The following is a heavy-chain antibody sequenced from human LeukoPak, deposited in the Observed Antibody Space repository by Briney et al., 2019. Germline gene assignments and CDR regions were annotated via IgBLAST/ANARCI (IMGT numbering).Heavy chain of an antibody. D-gene: IGHD3-22*01. J-gene: IGHJ4*02. CDR1: GYSSTNSW. V-gene: IGHV5-10-1*01. Sequence: GESLKISCKGSGYSSTNSWISWGRQMPGKGLEWMGRIDPSDSYTNYSPSFQGHVTISTDKSISTAYLQWSSLKASDTAMYYCARDDSSGYDYWGQGTLVTVSS. CDR3: ARDDSSGYDY. CDR2: IDPSDSYT.